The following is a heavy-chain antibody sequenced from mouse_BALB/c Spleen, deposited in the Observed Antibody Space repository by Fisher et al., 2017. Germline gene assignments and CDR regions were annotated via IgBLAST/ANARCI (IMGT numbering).Heavy chain of an antibody. D-gene: IGHD1-1*02. J-gene: IGHJ4*01. CDR3: ARERGNYAMDY. V-gene: IGHV1-26*01. Sequence: KFKGKATFTVDTSSSTAYMELRSLTSEDSAIYYCARERGNYAMDYWGQGTSVTVSS.